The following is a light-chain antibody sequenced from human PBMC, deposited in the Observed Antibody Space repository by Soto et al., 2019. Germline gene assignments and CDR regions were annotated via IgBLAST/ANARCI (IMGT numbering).Light chain of an antibody. CDR2: EAS. CDR1: QSVDIY. Sequence: EIVLTQSPATLSLSPGERATLSCRASQSVDIYLAWYHQKPGEAPRLLIYEASKRATGIPARFSGSGSGTACTLSISSLEPEDFAVYYCQQRSNWPPYTFGRGTKQEI. V-gene: IGKV3-11*01. J-gene: IGKJ2*01. CDR3: QQRSNWPPYT.